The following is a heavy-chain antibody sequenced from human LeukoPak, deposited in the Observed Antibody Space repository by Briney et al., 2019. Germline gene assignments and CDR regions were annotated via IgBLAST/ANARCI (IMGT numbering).Heavy chain of an antibody. D-gene: IGHD4/OR15-4a*01. J-gene: IGHJ4*02. CDR2: ITGSGDGT. V-gene: IGHV3-23*01. CDR3: AKAGLVRGGALDS. CDR1: GFTFSTYA. Sequence: GGSLRLSCAASGFTFSTYAMTWVRQAPGKGLEWVSSITGSGDGTSAADSVTGRFSISRDNSKSALYLQMNSLRVEDTAVYYCAKAGLVRGGALDSWGQGTLVTVSS.